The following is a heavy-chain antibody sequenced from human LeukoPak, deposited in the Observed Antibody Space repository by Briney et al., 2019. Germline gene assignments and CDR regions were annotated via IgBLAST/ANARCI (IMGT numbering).Heavy chain of an antibody. CDR1: GYTFTGYY. CDR2: INPYSGGT. Sequence: SVNVSCKASGYTFTGYYMHGVRQAAGQGLEGMGWINPYSGGTNYAQKFQGRVTMARDTSISTAYIEPSRLRSDDTAVYYCARSQYSSGPYGMDVWGQGTTVTVSS. D-gene: IGHD6-25*01. CDR3: ARSQYSSGPYGMDV. V-gene: IGHV1-2*02. J-gene: IGHJ6*02.